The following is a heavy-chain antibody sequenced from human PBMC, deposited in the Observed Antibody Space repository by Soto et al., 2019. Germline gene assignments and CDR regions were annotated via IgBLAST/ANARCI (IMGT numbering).Heavy chain of an antibody. V-gene: IGHV5-51*01. Sequence: GESLKIPCKGSGYSFTSYWIGWVRQMPGKGLEWMGIIYPGDSDTRYSPSFQGQVTISADKSISTAYLQWSSLKASDTAMYYCCRIVGATTWGKPSMIDYWGQGTLVTVSS. CDR2: IYPGDSDT. CDR1: GYSFTSYW. CDR3: CRIVGATTWGKPSMIDY. J-gene: IGHJ4*02. D-gene: IGHD1-26*01.